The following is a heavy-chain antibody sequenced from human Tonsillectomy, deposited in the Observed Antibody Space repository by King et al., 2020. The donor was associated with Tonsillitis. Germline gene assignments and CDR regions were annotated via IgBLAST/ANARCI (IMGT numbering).Heavy chain of an antibody. CDR2: ISWNSGSI. J-gene: IGHJ4*02. D-gene: IGHD5-18*01. V-gene: IGHV3-9*01. CDR3: AKDMLGYRTLIDY. CDR1: GFTFDDYA. Sequence: QLVQSGGGLVQPGRSLRLSCAASGFTFDDYAMHWVRQAPGKGLEWVSGISWNSGSIGYADSVKGGFTISRDNAKNSLFLQMTSLRAEDTALYYCAKDMLGYRTLIDYWGQGTLVTVSS.